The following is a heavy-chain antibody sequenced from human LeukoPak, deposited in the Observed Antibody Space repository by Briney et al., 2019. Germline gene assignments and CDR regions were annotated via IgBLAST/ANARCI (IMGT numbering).Heavy chain of an antibody. Sequence: PSETLSLTCTVSLVSISSYYWSWIRQPPGKGLEWIGYIYYSGSTNYNPSLKSRVTISVDTSKNQVSLKLTSVTAADTAVYYCATGGSGTCSDYWGQGTLVAVSS. CDR2: IYYSGST. D-gene: IGHD3-10*01. CDR1: LVSISSYY. CDR3: ATGGSGTCSDY. V-gene: IGHV4-59*01. J-gene: IGHJ4*02.